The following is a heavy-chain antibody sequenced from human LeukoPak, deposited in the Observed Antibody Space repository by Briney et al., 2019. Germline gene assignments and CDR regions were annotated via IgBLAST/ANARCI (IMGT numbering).Heavy chain of an antibody. Sequence: GASVKVSCKASGGTFSSYAISWVRQAPGQGLEWMGWISAYNGNTNYAQKLQGRVTMTTDTSTSTAYMELRSLRSDDTAVYYCAREVVDTAMVTFDYWGQGTLVTVSS. J-gene: IGHJ4*02. CDR2: ISAYNGNT. V-gene: IGHV1-18*01. CDR3: AREVVDTAMVTFDY. D-gene: IGHD5-18*01. CDR1: GGTFSSYA.